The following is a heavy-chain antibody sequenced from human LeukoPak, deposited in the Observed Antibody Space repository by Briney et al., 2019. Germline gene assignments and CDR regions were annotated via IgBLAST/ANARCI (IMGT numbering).Heavy chain of an antibody. CDR3: ARAAFGFYFDY. Sequence: GGSLRLSCAASGFTFSSYWMSWVRQAPGKGLEWVANIKQDGSEKYYVDSVKGRFTISRDNAKNSLYPQMNSLRAEDTAVYYCARAAFGFYFDYWGQGTLVTVSS. J-gene: IGHJ4*02. CDR2: IKQDGSEK. V-gene: IGHV3-7*01. D-gene: IGHD3-10*01. CDR1: GFTFSSYW.